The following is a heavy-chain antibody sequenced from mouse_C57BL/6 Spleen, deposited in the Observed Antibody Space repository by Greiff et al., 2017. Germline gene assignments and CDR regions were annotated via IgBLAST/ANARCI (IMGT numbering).Heavy chain of an antibody. V-gene: IGHV1-69*01. CDR3: ARWLPFYAMDY. Sequence: QVQLQQPGAELVMPGASVKLSCKASGYTFTSYWMHWVKQRPGQGLEWIGEIDPSDSYTNYNQKFKGKSTLTVDNSASTAYMQLSSLTSEDSAVYYCARWLPFYAMDYWGQGTSVTVSS. J-gene: IGHJ4*01. CDR2: IDPSDSYT. D-gene: IGHD2-2*01. CDR1: GYTFTSYW.